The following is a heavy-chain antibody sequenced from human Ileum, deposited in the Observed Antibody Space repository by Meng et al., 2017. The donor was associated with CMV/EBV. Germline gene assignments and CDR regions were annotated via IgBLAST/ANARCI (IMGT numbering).Heavy chain of an antibody. CDR1: GFSFSGYS. J-gene: IGHJ5*02. D-gene: IGHD6-19*01. CDR2: ISGSSDYI. Sequence: GFSFSGYSMNWVRQAPGMGLEWVSSISGSSDYIRYADSVKGRFIISRDNAKNSLYLQMNSLRAEDTAVYYCASHPGYSSGWPNWFDPRGQGTLVTVSS. CDR3: ASHPGYSSGWPNWFDP. V-gene: IGHV3-21*01.